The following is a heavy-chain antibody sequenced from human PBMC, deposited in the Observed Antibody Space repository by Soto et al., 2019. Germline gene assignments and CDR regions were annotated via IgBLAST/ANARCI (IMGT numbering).Heavy chain of an antibody. J-gene: IGHJ4*02. Sequence: QITLKESGPPLVKPTQTLTLTCTFSGFSFTTDGMGVGWIRQPPGKALEWLALIYWDDDKRYSPSLKSRLTITKDASRNPVVLTLTNMDPADTATYYCAHLYRAASGTRYYFDYWGQGTLVTVSS. CDR3: AHLYRAASGTRYYFDY. D-gene: IGHD6-13*01. CDR2: IYWDDDK. V-gene: IGHV2-5*02. CDR1: GFSFTTDGMG.